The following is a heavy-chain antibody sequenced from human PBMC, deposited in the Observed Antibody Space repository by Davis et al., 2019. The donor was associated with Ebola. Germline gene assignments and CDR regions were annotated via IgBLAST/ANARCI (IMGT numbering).Heavy chain of an antibody. V-gene: IGHV3-33*01. CDR2: IWYDGSNK. CDR3: ARDSQGITGTEGWFDP. Sequence: PGGSLRLSCAASGFTFSSYGMHWVRQAPGKGLEWVAVIWYDGSNKYYADSVKGRFTISRDNSKNTLYLQMNSLRAEDTAVYYCARDSQGITGTEGWFDPWGQGTLVTVSS. D-gene: IGHD1-7*01. J-gene: IGHJ5*02. CDR1: GFTFSSYG.